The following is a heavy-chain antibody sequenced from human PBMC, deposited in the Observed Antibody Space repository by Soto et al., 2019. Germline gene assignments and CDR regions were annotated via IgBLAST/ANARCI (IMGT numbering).Heavy chain of an antibody. V-gene: IGHV4-34*01. J-gene: IGHJ6*02. Sequence: LSLTCAVYGGSFSGYYWSWIRQPPGKGLEWIGEINHSGSTNYNPSLKSRVTISVDTSKNQFSLKLSSVTAADTAVYYCRQQQLVLPRGYYYYGMDVWGQGTTVTVSS. D-gene: IGHD6-13*01. CDR1: GGSFSGYY. CDR2: INHSGST. CDR3: RQQQLVLPRGYYYYGMDV.